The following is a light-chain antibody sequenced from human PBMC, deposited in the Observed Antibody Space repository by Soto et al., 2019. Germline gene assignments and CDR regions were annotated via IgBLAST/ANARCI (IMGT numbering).Light chain of an antibody. CDR3: ATWDDSLRRDV. CDR1: SSNIGSNN. CDR2: TNN. Sequence: QSLLTQPPAASGTPGQRVTMSYSGSSSNIGSNNVAWYQQLPGTAPKPLINTNNRRPSGVPDRFSGSKSGSSASLAISGLQAEDEADYYCATWDDSLRRDVFGTGTKVTVL. V-gene: IGLV1-44*01. J-gene: IGLJ1*01.